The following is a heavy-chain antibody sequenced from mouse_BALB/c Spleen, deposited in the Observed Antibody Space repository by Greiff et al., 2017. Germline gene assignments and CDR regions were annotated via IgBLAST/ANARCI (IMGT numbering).Heavy chain of an antibody. Sequence: VQLQQSGPELVEPGASVKISCTTSGYTFPDYTMHWVQQSHGKSLAWLGGINPNDGGTSYNQKFKGMATLTVDKSSSTAYIELRSLTSDDSAVYYFATGGGNYNYAAMDYWGQGTCGTVSA. CDR1: GYTFPDYT. V-gene: IGHV1-18*01. D-gene: IGHD2-1*01. CDR2: INPNDGGT. CDR3: ATGGGNYNYAAMDY. J-gene: IGHJ4*01.